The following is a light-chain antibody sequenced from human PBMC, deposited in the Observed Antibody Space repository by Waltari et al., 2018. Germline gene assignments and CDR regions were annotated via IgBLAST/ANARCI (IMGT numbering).Light chain of an antibody. CDR1: QSIGNY. V-gene: IGKV1-39*01. CDR3: QESYSSPPST. CDR2: PAS. J-gene: IGKJ1*01. Sequence: DIQMTQSPSSLSAVVGDRVTNTCRASQSIGNYLNWYQQKPGKAPQLLIYPASSLQRGVPSRFSGRGSGTEFSLTISGLQPDDFAAYYCQESYSSPPSTFGQGTKVDIK.